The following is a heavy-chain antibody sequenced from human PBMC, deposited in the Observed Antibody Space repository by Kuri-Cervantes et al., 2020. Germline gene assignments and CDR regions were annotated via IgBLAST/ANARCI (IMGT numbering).Heavy chain of an antibody. CDR3: AKARWLELPTNWFDP. D-gene: IGHD1-7*01. Sequence: GGSLRLSCAASGFTVSSDYMSWVRQAPKKGLEWVSAMSGSGDSTYYADSVKGRLTISRDNSKHTLYLQMNSLRAEDTAVYYCAKARWLELPTNWFDPWGQGTLVTVSS. CDR1: GFTVSSDY. V-gene: IGHV3-23*01. J-gene: IGHJ5*02. CDR2: MSGSGDST.